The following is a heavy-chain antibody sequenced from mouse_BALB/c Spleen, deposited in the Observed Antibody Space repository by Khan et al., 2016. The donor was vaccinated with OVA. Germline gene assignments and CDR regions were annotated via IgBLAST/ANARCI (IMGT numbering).Heavy chain of an antibody. CDR3: ARWFDGYSSLYAMDY. D-gene: IGHD2-3*01. CDR1: GFSLTSYG. J-gene: IGHJ4*01. CDR2: IWSDGST. V-gene: IGHV2-6*02. Sequence: QVQLQQSGPGLVAPSQSLSITCTVSGFSLTSYGVHWVRQPSGKGLEWLVVIWSDGSTNYNSVLKSRLSISKDNSKSQVFLKMNSLQTDDTAIYYCARWFDGYSSLYAMDYWGQGTSVTVSS.